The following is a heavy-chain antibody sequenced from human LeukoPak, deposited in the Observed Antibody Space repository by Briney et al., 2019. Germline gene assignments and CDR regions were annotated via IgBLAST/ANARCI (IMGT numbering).Heavy chain of an antibody. CDR3: VRDYYGSSFGY. J-gene: IGHJ4*02. CDR2: INRDGSST. Sequence: SGGSLRVSCGASGFTFSSYWMHWVRQAPGKGLVWVSRINRDGSSTNYADSVKGRFTISRDNAKNTLDLQMNSLRADDTAVYYCVRDYYGSSFGYWGQGTLVTVSS. CDR1: GFTFSSYW. V-gene: IGHV3-74*01. D-gene: IGHD3-10*01.